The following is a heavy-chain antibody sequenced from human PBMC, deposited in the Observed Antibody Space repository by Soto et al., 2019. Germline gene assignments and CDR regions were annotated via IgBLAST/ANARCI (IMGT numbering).Heavy chain of an antibody. CDR3: AREETAWPLAYGLDV. D-gene: IGHD2-21*02. CDR1: GFTFGSYS. V-gene: IGHV3-21*01. CDR2: ISSSGDT. J-gene: IGHJ6*02. Sequence: PVGSLRLSCAASGFTFGSYSMHWVRQAPGKGLEWVSSISSSGDTYYADSLKGRLTISRDYAKNSLSLQMNSLRAEDTAVYYCAREETAWPLAYGLDVWGQGTTVTVS.